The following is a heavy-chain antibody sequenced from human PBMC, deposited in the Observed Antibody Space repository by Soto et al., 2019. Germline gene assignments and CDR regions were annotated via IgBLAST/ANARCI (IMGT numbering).Heavy chain of an antibody. D-gene: IGHD3-16*01. CDR2: VKSKVNGETI. CDR1: GFTFNGAW. V-gene: IGHV3-15*07. J-gene: IGHJ4*02. CDR3: SADLPDWGAYAFDY. Sequence: EVQLVESGGGLVESGGSLRLSCAASGFTFNGAWMNWVRQGPGKGLEWVGRVKSKVNGETIDYAAPVKGRFTISRDDSRNTGYLQMNRLGTEDTAMYYCSADLPDWGAYAFDYWGQGALVTVSS.